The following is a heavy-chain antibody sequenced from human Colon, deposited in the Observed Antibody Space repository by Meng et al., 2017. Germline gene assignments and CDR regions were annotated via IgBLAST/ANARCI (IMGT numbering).Heavy chain of an antibody. V-gene: IGHV3-48*03. CDR3: AREAPSCVGDCNDY. CDR2: ISSSGTAT. Sequence: GESLKISCAASGFTFSNYEMNWVRQAPGKGLEWISYISSSGTATKYADSVEGRFTISRDNAQNSLYLQMNSLRVDDTAVYWCAREAPSCVGDCNDYWGHGSRVT. CDR1: GFTFSNYE. J-gene: IGHJ4*01. D-gene: IGHD2-21*02.